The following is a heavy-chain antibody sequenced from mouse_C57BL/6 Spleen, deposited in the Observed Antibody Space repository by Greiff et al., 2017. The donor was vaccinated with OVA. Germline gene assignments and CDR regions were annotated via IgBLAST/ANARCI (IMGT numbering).Heavy chain of an antibody. V-gene: IGHV1-82*01. CDR3: ARSPGSYDYDGFAY. D-gene: IGHD2-4*01. CDR2: IYPGDGDT. J-gene: IGHJ3*01. CDR1: GYAFSSSW. Sequence: QVQLQQSGPELVKPGASVKISCKASGYAFSSSWMNWVKQRPGKGLEWIGRIYPGDGDTNYNGKFKGKATLTADKSSSTAYMQLSSLTSEDSAVYFCARSPGSYDYDGFAYWGQGTLVTVSA.